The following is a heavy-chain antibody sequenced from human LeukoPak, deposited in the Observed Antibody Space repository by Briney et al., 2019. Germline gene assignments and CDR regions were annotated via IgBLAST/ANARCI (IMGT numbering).Heavy chain of an antibody. D-gene: IGHD1-26*01. V-gene: IGHV5-51*01. J-gene: IGHJ6*03. Sequence: NLGESLKISCKGSGYSFTSYWIGWLRQMPGKGLEWMGIIYPGDSDTRYSPSFQGQVTISADKSISTAYLQWSSLKASDTAMYYCARYSGSYLITYYYYYYMDVWGKGTTGTVSS. CDR1: GYSFTSYW. CDR2: IYPGDSDT. CDR3: ARYSGSYLITYYYYYYMDV.